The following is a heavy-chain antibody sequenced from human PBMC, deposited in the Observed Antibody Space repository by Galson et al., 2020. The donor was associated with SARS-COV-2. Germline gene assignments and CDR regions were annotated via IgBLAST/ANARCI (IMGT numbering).Heavy chain of an antibody. CDR2: ISWNSGSI. V-gene: IGHV3-9*01. J-gene: IGHJ4*02. CDR1: GFTFDDYA. D-gene: IGHD5-18*01. Sequence: SLKISCAASGFTFDDYAMHWVRQAPGKGLEWVSGISWNSGSIGHADSVKGRFTISRDNAKNSLYLQMNSLRAEDTALYYCAKGAKTWIQLWLSGSDHFDYWGQGTLVTVSS. CDR3: AKGAKTWIQLWLSGSDHFDY.